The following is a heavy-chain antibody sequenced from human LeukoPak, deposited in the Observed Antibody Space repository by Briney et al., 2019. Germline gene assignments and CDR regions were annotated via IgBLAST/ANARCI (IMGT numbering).Heavy chain of an antibody. CDR2: ISSSSSTI. V-gene: IGHV3-48*04. CDR1: GFTFSSYS. J-gene: IGHJ5*02. CDR3: ARDRDWFDP. Sequence: GGSLRLSCAASGFTFSSYSMNWVRQAPGKGLEWVSYISSSSSTIYYADSVKGRFTISRDNAKNSLYLQMNSLRAEDTAVYYCARDRDWFDPWGQGTLVTVSS.